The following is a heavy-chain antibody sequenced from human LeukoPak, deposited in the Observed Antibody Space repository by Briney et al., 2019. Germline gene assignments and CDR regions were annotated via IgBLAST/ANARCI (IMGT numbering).Heavy chain of an antibody. Sequence: PGGPLRLSCAASGFTFSSYWMSWVRQAPGKGLEWVANIKQDGSEKYYVDSVKGRFTISRDNAKNSLYLQMNSLRAEDTAVYYCAVAAAGTIFDYWGQGTLVTVSS. J-gene: IGHJ4*02. CDR3: AVAAAGTIFDY. D-gene: IGHD6-13*01. V-gene: IGHV3-7*03. CDR2: IKQDGSEK. CDR1: GFTFSSYW.